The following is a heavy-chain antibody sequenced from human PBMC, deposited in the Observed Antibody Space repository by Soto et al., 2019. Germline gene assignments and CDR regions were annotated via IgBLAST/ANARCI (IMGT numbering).Heavy chain of an antibody. V-gene: IGHV1-69*12. CDR3: ASRGGDPRYYYYGMDV. CDR2: IIPIFGTA. Sequence: QVQLVQSGAEVKKPGSSVKVSCKASGGTFSSYAISWVRQAPGQGLEWMGGIIPIFGTADYAQKFQGRVTITADESTSTTTAYMELSSPRAEATALYYSASRGGDPRYYYYGMDVWGQGTTVTVSS. J-gene: IGHJ6*02. D-gene: IGHD2-21*01. CDR1: GGTFSSYA.